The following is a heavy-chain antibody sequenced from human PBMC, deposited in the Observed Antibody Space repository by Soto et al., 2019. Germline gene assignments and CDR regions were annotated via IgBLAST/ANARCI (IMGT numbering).Heavy chain of an antibody. V-gene: IGHV3-74*01. CDR2: INSDGTDT. CDR1: GFTFSSYW. CDR3: TRGLENFSYFDY. D-gene: IGHD1-7*01. Sequence: EVQLVESGGGLVQPGGSLRLSCVASGFTFSSYWMHWVRQVPGKGLVWVSRINSDGTDTVYADSVKGRFTISRDNAKNTLYVHMTSLRAEDTAVYYCTRGLENFSYFDYWGQGNLVTVSS. J-gene: IGHJ4*02.